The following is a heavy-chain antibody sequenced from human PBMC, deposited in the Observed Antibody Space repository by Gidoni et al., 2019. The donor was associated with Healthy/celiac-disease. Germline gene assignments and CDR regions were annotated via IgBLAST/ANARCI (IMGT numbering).Heavy chain of an antibody. CDR3: ARESITMVRGEGIDY. V-gene: IGHV1-69*01. D-gene: IGHD3-10*01. Sequence: VQLVQSGAEVQKPGSSVTVSCKASGATFSSYAIRWVRQAPGQGLEWLGGIIPIFGTANYAQKFQGRVTITADESTSTAYMELSSLRSEDTAVYYCARESITMVRGEGIDYWGQGTLVTVSS. CDR1: GATFSSYA. CDR2: IIPIFGTA. J-gene: IGHJ4*02.